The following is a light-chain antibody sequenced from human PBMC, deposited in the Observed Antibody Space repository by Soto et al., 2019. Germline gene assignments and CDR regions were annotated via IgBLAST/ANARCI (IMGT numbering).Light chain of an antibody. CDR1: SSNIGAGYD. V-gene: IGLV1-40*01. CDR3: QSYDSSLSGGV. Sequence: QSVLTQPPSVSGAPGQRATISCTGSSSNIGAGYDVHWYQQLPETAPKLLIYANSNRPSGVPDRFSGSKSGTSASLAITGLQAEDEADYYCQSYDSSLSGGVFGGGTKLTV. CDR2: ANS. J-gene: IGLJ3*02.